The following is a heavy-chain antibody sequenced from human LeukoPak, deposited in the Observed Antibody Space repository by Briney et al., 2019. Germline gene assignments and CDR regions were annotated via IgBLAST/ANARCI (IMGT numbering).Heavy chain of an antibody. D-gene: IGHD5-24*01. CDR2: FSPHNGNA. Sequence: ASVKVSCKASGYNFFTYGITWVRQAPGQGLEWMGWFSPHNGNANYAQKFQDRVIMTTDTSTNTAFMEVRSLRSDDTAMYYCARGDFIGSRDYLFFFDYWGQGSLVTLSS. V-gene: IGHV1-18*01. CDR3: ARGDFIGSRDYLFFFDY. J-gene: IGHJ4*01. CDR1: GYNFFTYG.